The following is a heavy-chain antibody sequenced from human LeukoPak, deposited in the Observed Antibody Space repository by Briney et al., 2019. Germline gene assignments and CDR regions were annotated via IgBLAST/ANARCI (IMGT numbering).Heavy chain of an antibody. V-gene: IGHV4-59*01. CDR3: ARSTAVRTLLGH. D-gene: IGHD4-23*01. J-gene: IGHJ4*02. CDR2: IYNSGST. Sequence: SETLSLTCTVSGDSISSDYWSWIRQPPGKGLEWIGYIYNSGSTNYNPSLMSRVTISVDTSKNQFSLKLRSVTTADTAVYYCARSTAVRTLLGHWGQGTLVTVSS. CDR1: GDSISSDY.